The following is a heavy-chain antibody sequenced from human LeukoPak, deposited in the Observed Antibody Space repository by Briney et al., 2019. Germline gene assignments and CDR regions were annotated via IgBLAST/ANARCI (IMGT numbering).Heavy chain of an antibody. Sequence: PSETLSLTCAVYRGSFSGYYWSWIRQPPGNGLEWIGEINHSGSTNYNPSLKSRVTISVDTSKNQFSLKLSSVTAADSAVYYCASGIWFGESSFDYWGQGTLVTVSS. J-gene: IGHJ4*02. D-gene: IGHD3-10*01. V-gene: IGHV4-34*01. CDR1: RGSFSGYY. CDR3: ASGIWFGESSFDY. CDR2: INHSGST.